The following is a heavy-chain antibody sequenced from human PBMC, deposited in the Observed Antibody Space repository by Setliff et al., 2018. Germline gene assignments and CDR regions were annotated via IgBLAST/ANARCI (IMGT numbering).Heavy chain of an antibody. CDR3: ARGRPPLVGDY. CDR1: GGSISSRSHY. CDR2: IYYSGST. V-gene: IGHV4-39*07. J-gene: IGHJ4*02. D-gene: IGHD2-2*01. Sequence: PSETLSLTCTVSGGSISSRSHYWGWIRQTPGKGLEWIGSIYYSGSTYYNPSLESRVTISVDTSKNQVSLKLSSMTAADTAVYYCARGRPPLVGDYWGQGTLVTVSS.